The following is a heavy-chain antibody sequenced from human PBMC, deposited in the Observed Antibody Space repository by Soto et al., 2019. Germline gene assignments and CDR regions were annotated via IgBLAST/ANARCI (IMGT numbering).Heavy chain of an antibody. D-gene: IGHD3-22*01. CDR1: GFTFSNYE. J-gene: IGHJ3*02. CDR3: ASPGVGVSSGHDDAIHI. Sequence: SLRLSCAASGFTFSNYEMHWVRQAPGKGLEWVSDISNSSTHIYYAESVKGRFTISRDNAKNSLYLQMNSLRDEDTAVYYCASPGVGVSSGHDDAIHIWGPGTMVTVSS. CDR2: ISNSSTHI. V-gene: IGHV3-48*02.